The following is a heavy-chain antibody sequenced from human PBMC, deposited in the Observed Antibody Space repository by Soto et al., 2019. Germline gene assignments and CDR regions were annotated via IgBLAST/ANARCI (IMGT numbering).Heavy chain of an antibody. J-gene: IGHJ5*02. V-gene: IGHV3-23*01. D-gene: IGHD6-19*01. CDR3: AICTVDTIVTSGWCHYLDP. CDR1: GFTFSSSA. Sequence: EVQLLDSGGGLVQPGGSLRLSCAASGFTFSSSAMSWVRQAPGKGLEWVSAVSGSGGTTYYADSVRGRFTISRDNSKNTLYLQMNRLRAEDTAIYFCAICTVDTIVTSGWCHYLDPWGQGTLVTVSS. CDR2: VSGSGGTT.